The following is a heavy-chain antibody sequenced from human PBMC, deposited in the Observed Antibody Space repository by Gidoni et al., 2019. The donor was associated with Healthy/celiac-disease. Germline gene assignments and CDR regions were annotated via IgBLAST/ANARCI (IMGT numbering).Heavy chain of an antibody. CDR1: GVSISTSSYY. D-gene: IGHD6-19*01. V-gene: IGHV4-39*01. CDR3: TRRPQSSGGDPLDY. CDR2: IYYSGST. Sequence: QLQLQESGPGLVKPSETLSLPCTVSGVSISTSSYYWGWIRQPPGKGLEWIGSIYYSGSTYYNPSLKSRVTITVDTSKNQFSLKLSSGTAADTAVYYCTRRPQSSGGDPLDYWGQGTLVTVSS. J-gene: IGHJ4*02.